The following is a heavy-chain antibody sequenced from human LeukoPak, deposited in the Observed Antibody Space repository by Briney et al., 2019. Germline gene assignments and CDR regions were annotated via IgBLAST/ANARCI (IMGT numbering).Heavy chain of an antibody. J-gene: IGHJ6*03. V-gene: IGHV4-59*01. CDR1: GGSISSYY. D-gene: IGHD5-18*01. CDR2: IYYSGST. CDR3: ASGTPGTAMGYYYYYMDV. Sequence: SETLSLTCTVSGGSISSYYWSWIRQPPGKGLEWIGYIYYSGSTNYNPSLKSRVTISVDTSKNQFSLKLSSVTAADTAVYYCASGTPGTAMGYYYYYMDVWGKGTTVTISS.